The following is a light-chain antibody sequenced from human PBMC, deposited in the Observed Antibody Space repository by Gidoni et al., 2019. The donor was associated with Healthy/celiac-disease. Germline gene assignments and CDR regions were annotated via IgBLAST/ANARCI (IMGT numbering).Light chain of an antibody. Sequence: EIVLTPSPAPLSLSPGERTTLSCRASQCVSSYLTWYQQKPGQAPRLLIYDASNRATGIPARFSGSGSGTDFTLTISSLEPEDFAVYYCQQRSNWPLLTFGGGTKVEIK. CDR2: DAS. CDR3: QQRSNWPLLT. CDR1: QCVSSY. V-gene: IGKV3-11*01. J-gene: IGKJ4*01.